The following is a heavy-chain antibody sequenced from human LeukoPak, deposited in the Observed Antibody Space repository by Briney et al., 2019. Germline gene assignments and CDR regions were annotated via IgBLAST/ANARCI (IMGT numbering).Heavy chain of an antibody. CDR2: IYYSGST. V-gene: IGHV4-59*01. J-gene: IGHJ4*02. Sequence: SETLSLTCTVSGGSISSYYWSWIRQPPGKGLEWIGYIYYSGSTSYNPSLKSRVTISVDTSKNQFSLKLSSVTAADTAVYYCARRDYYFDYWGQGTLVTVSS. CDR1: GGSISSYY. CDR3: ARRDYYFDY. D-gene: IGHD3/OR15-3a*01.